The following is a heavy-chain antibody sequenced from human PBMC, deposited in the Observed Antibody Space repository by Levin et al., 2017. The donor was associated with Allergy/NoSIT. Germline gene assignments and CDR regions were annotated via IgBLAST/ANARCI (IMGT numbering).Heavy chain of an antibody. CDR1: GGTFSSYA. Sequence: SVKVSCKASGGTFSSYAISWVRQAPGQGLEWMGGIIPIFGTANYAQKFQGRVTITADESTSTAYMELSSLRSEDTAVYYCARDSNRSGSFLSWFDPWGQGTLVTVSS. D-gene: IGHD3-10*01. J-gene: IGHJ5*02. V-gene: IGHV1-69*13. CDR3: ARDSNRSGSFLSWFDP. CDR2: IIPIFGTA.